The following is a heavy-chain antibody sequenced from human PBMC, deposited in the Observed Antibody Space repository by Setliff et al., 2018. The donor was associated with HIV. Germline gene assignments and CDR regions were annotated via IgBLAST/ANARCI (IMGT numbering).Heavy chain of an antibody. D-gene: IGHD6-19*01. J-gene: IGHJ4*02. CDR1: GGSISGSDYY. V-gene: IGHV4-39*01. CDR3: ASPASGGSSGQYHY. Sequence: SETLSLTCTVSGGSISGSDYYWGWIRQPPGKGREWIGSIYSSGSTYYNPSLQSRVTISVDTSKNQFSLKLSSVTAADTAVYYCASPASGGSSGQYHYWGQGTLVTVSS. CDR2: IYSSGST.